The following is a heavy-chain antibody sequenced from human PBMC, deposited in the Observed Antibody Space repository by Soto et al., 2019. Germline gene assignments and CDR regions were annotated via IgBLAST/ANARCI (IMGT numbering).Heavy chain of an antibody. CDR3: ARGVGRLLTNAPPRHDHLYFDF. J-gene: IGHJ4*02. CDR1: GYTFTSYY. Sequence: ASVKVSCKASGYTFTSYYMHWVRQAPGQGLERMGIINPSGGSTSYAQKFQGRVTMTRDTSTSTVYMELSSLRSEDTAVYYCARGVGRLLTNAPPRHDHLYFDFWGQGTLVTVSS. CDR2: INPSGGST. V-gene: IGHV1-46*01. D-gene: IGHD2-21*01.